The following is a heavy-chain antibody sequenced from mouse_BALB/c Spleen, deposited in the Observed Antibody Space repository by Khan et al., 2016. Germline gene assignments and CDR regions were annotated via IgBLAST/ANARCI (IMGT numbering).Heavy chain of an antibody. J-gene: IGHJ2*01. CDR1: GYSITSGYS. D-gene: IGHD2-10*02. V-gene: IGHV3-1*02. Sequence: EVQLQESGPDLVKPSQSLSLTCTVTGYSITSGYSWHGIRQPPGNNLEWMGNIHYSGSTNYNASLKSRISITRDTSKNKFFLQLNSLTTEDTATXCSARPYGNLDSWGQGTPLTVS. CDR3: ARPYGNLDS. CDR2: IHYSGST.